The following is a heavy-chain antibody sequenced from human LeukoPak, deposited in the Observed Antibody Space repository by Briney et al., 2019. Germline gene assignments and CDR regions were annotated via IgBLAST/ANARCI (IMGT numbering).Heavy chain of an antibody. Sequence: GGSLRLSCAASGFTFSSYAMSWVRQAPGKWLEWVSAISGSGGSTYYADSVKGRFTISRDNSKNTLYLQMNSLRAEDTAVYYCAKWGSYYYDSSGYPGPYYFDYWGQGTLVTVSS. V-gene: IGHV3-23*01. CDR3: AKWGSYYYDSSGYPGPYYFDY. CDR1: GFTFSSYA. CDR2: ISGSGGST. D-gene: IGHD3-22*01. J-gene: IGHJ4*02.